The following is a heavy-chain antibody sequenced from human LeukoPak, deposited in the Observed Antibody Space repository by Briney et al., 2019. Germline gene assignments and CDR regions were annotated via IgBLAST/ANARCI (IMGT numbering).Heavy chain of an antibody. V-gene: IGHV3-21*04. J-gene: IGHJ4*02. Sequence: PGGSLRLSCAASGFTFSSYSMNWVRQAPGKGLEWVSSISSSSSYIYYADSVKGRFTISRDNAKNSLYLQMNSLRAEDTALYYCAKDRAGRFDYCGQGTLVTVSS. CDR3: AKDRAGRFDY. D-gene: IGHD6-13*01. CDR2: ISSSSSYI. CDR1: GFTFSSYS.